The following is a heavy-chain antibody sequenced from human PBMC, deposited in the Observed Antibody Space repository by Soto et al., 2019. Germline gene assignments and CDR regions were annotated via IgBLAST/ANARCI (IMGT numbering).Heavy chain of an antibody. J-gene: IGHJ4*02. CDR2: INTDGSVT. CDR3: ARQTGLGATYY. Sequence: DVDLVESGGALVQPGGSLRLSCAGSGFTFNNFWMHWVRQAPGKGLVWVARINTDGSVTSHADSVKGRFTISRDNAKSTLYLHMNSLRAEDSARYYCARQTGLGATYYWGRGPLVTVSS. V-gene: IGHV3-74*01. D-gene: IGHD1-26*01. CDR1: GFTFNNFW.